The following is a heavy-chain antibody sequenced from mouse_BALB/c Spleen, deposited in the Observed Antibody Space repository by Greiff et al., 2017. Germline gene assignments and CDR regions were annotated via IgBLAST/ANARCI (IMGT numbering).Heavy chain of an antibody. J-gene: IGHJ3*01. CDR2: IYPGNSDT. Sequence: DVQLQESGTVLARPGASVKMSCKASGYTFTSYWMHWVKQRPGQGLEWIGAIYPGNSDTSYNQKFKGKAKLTAVTSTSTAYMELSSLTNEDSAVYYCTRREKNWAWFAYWGQGTLVTVSA. CDR1: GYTFTSYW. D-gene: IGHD4-1*01. V-gene: IGHV1-5*01. CDR3: TRREKNWAWFAY.